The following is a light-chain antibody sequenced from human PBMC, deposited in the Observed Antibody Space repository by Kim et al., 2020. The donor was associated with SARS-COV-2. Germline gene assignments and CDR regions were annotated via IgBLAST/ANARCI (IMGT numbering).Light chain of an antibody. CDR3: QQYGSSPPIS. Sequence: YPGERATLSCRASQSVSSSYLAWYQQKPGQAPRLLIYGASSRATGIPDRFSGSGSGTDFTLTISRLEPEDFAVYYCQQYGSSPPISFGQGTKLEI. V-gene: IGKV3-20*01. CDR1: QSVSSSY. J-gene: IGKJ2*03. CDR2: GAS.